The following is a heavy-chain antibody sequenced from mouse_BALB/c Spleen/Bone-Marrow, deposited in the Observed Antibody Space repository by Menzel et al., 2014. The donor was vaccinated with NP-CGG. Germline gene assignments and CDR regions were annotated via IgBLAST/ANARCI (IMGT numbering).Heavy chain of an antibody. J-gene: IGHJ4*01. CDR2: INPSNGRT. Sequence: QVQLQQPGAELVKPGASVKLSCKASGYTFTGYWMHWVKQRPGQGLEWIGEINPSNGRTNYNEKFKSMATLTVDKSSSTAYIQLSSLTSEDSAVFYCARIICGSSYIVDFWGQGTSVTVSS. CDR3: ARIICGSSYIVDF. V-gene: IGHV1S81*02. D-gene: IGHD1-1*01. CDR1: GYTFTGYW.